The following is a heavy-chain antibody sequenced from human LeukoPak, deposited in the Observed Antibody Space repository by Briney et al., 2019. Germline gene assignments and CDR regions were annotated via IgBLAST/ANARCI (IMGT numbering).Heavy chain of an antibody. V-gene: IGHV4-34*01. CDR3: ASFSMMGLSLVDY. J-gene: IGHJ4*02. D-gene: IGHD3-3*02. Sequence: SETLSLTCAVYDGSFSGYYWSWIRQPPGKGLEWIGEINHSGSTNYNPSLKSRVTISVDTSKNQFSLKLSSVTAADTAVYYCASFSMMGLSLVDYWGQGTLVTVSS. CDR2: INHSGST. CDR1: DGSFSGYY.